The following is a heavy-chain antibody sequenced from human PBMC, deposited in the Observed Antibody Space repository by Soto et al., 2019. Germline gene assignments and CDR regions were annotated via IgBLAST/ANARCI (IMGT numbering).Heavy chain of an antibody. J-gene: IGHJ4*02. CDR3: AKGPIFGVVIDFDY. Sequence: GGSLRLSCAASGFTFSSYGMHWVRQAPGKVLEWVAVISYDGSNKYYADSVKGRFTISRDNSKNTLYLQMNSLRAEYTAGYYCAKGPIFGVVIDFDYWGQGTLVTVSS. CDR2: ISYDGSNK. V-gene: IGHV3-30*18. CDR1: GFTFSSYG. D-gene: IGHD3-3*01.